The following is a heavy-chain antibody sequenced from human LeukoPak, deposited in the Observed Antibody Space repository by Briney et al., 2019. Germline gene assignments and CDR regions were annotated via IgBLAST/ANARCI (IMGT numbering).Heavy chain of an antibody. J-gene: IGHJ6*04. CDR3: ARDLMVRGVSYYGMDV. V-gene: IGHV3-11*06. Sequence: GGSPRLSCADSGFTFSDYYMSWIRQAPGKGLEWVSYISSSSSYTNYADSVKGRFTISRDNAKNSLYLQMNSLRAEDTAVYYCARDLMVRGVSYYGMDVWGKGTTVTVSS. CDR2: ISSSSSYT. CDR1: GFTFSDYY. D-gene: IGHD3-10*01.